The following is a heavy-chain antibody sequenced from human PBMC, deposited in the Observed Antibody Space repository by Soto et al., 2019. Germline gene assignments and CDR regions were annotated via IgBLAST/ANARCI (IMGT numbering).Heavy chain of an antibody. CDR1: GFIVSDTY. J-gene: IGHJ1*01. CDR2: ISSSSRYI. CDR3: ARDRGDYGGAEYFQL. Sequence: PGGSLRHSCTASGFIVSDTYVNWVRQAPGKGLEWVSSISSSSRYIYYADSVKGRFTISRDNAKNSLYLQMNSLRAEDTAVYYCARDRGDYGGAEYFQLWGQGTLVTVSS. V-gene: IGHV3-21*01. D-gene: IGHD4-17*01.